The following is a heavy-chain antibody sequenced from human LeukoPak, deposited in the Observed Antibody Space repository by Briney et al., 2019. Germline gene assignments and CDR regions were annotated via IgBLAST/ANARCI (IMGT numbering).Heavy chain of an antibody. CDR2: IKQTGSEN. J-gene: IGHJ4*02. D-gene: IGHD3-3*01. CDR3: ARIHGDYYFDY. V-gene: IGHV3-7*01. CDR1: GFIFSSYW. Sequence: GGSLRLSCAASGFIFSSYWMTWVRQAPGKGLEWVANIKQTGSENSYVDSVKGRFTISRDNAKNSLFLQINSLRAEDTAVYYCARIHGDYYFDYWGQGTLVSVSS.